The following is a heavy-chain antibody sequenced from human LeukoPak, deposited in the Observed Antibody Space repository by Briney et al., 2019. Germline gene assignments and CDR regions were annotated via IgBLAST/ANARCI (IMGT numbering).Heavy chain of an antibody. J-gene: IGHJ4*02. CDR3: ARESGSVTSEVDFDY. Sequence: GGSLRLSCAASGFTFSSYWMHWVRQAPGKGLVWVSRIKNDGSSTYYADSVKGRLTISRDNAKNTLYLQMSSLRAEDTAVYYCARESGSVTSEVDFDYWGQGTLVTVSS. CDR1: GFTFSSYW. D-gene: IGHD4-17*01. V-gene: IGHV3-74*01. CDR2: IKNDGSST.